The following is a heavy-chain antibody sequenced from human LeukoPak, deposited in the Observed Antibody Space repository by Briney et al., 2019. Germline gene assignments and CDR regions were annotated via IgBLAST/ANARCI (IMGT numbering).Heavy chain of an antibody. V-gene: IGHV4-59*08. CDR2: VHYSGST. J-gene: IGHJ4*02. CDR3: ARGYSSSWYYFDY. D-gene: IGHD6-13*01. CDR1: GGSISNYY. Sequence: PSETLSLTCTVSGGSISNYYWSWIRQPPGKGLEWIGYVHYSGSTNYNPSPKSRATVSVDTSKSQFSLKLSSVTAADTAIYYCARGYSSSWYYFDYWGQGTLSPSPQ.